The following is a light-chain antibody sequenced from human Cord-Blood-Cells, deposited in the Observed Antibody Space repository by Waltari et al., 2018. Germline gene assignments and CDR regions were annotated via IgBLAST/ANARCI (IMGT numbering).Light chain of an antibody. CDR1: QSISSY. J-gene: IGKJ1*01. V-gene: IGKV1-39*01. CDR2: AAS. Sequence: DIQMTHSPSSLSASVGDRVTITCRASQSISSYLNWYQQKPGKAPKLLIYAASSLQSGVPSRLSGSGSGTDFTLTISRLQPEDFATYYCQQSYSTLWTFGQGTKVEIK. CDR3: QQSYSTLWT.